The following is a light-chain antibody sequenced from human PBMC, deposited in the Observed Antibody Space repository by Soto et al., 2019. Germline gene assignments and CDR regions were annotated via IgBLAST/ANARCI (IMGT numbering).Light chain of an antibody. CDR2: GAS. CDR1: QSVSTN. Sequence: DIVMTQSPATLSVSPGEGATLSCRASQSVSTNLAWYQQKRGQAPRLLIYGASTRATGIPARFSGSGSGTEFTLTISSLQSEDCAVYYCQHHNNWPPYTFGQGTKLEIK. CDR3: QHHNNWPPYT. V-gene: IGKV3-15*01. J-gene: IGKJ2*01.